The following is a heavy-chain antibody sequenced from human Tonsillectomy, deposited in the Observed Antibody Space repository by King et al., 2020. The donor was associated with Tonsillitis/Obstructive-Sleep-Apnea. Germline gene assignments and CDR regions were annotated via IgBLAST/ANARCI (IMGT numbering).Heavy chain of an antibody. V-gene: IGHV1-69*12. Sequence: QLVQSGAEVKKTGSSVKVSCKASGGTFSRCGFSWVRQAPGQGLEWMGGIIPIFGTANYAQKFQGRVTITADDSTSTAYMELSSLRSEDTAVYYCASDLDFGVPFRDYYYYMDVWGKGTTVTVSS. D-gene: IGHD3-3*01. CDR2: IIPIFGTA. CDR1: GGTFSRCG. J-gene: IGHJ6*03. CDR3: ASDLDFGVPFRDYYYYMDV.